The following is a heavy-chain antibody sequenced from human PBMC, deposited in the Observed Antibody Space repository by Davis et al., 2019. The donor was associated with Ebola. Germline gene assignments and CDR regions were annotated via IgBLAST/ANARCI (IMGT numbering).Heavy chain of an antibody. J-gene: IGHJ3*01. CDR3: ARVGFLAGSIG. D-gene: IGHD2/OR15-2a*01. CDR1: GFTFSNYW. V-gene: IGHV3-48*02. Sequence: PGGSLRLSCAVSGFTFSNYWMTWVRQAPGKGLEWVSLISWDGGSTYYADSVKGRFTISSDNAKNSLYLQMNSLRDEDTAVYYCARVGFLAGSIGWGQGTKVTVSS. CDR2: ISWDGGST.